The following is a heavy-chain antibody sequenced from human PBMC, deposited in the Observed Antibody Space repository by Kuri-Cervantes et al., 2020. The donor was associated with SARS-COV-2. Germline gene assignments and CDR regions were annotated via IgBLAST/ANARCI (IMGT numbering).Heavy chain of an antibody. CDR1: GYSFTSYY. D-gene: IGHD2-2*02. Sequence: ASVKVSCKASGYSFTSYYIHWVRQAPGQGLEWMGIINPSGGSTTYAQKFQGRVTMTRDTSTTTVYMELSSLRSEDTAVYYCTTFYTLDVFDYWGQGTLVTVSS. CDR2: INPSGGST. V-gene: IGHV1-46*01. J-gene: IGHJ4*02. CDR3: TTFYTLDVFDY.